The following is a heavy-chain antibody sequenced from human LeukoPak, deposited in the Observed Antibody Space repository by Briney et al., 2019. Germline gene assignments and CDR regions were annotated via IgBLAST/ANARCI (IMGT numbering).Heavy chain of an antibody. CDR2: IIPIFGTA. CDR3: ARIPYYDILTGYYYYYMDV. CDR1: GGTFSSYA. V-gene: IGHV1-69*06. J-gene: IGHJ6*03. D-gene: IGHD3-9*01. Sequence: ASVKVSCKASGGTFSSYAISWVRQAPGQGLERMGGIIPIFGTANYAQKFQGRDTITADKSTSTAYMELSSLRSEDTAVYYCARIPYYDILTGYYYYYMDVWGKGTTVTVSS.